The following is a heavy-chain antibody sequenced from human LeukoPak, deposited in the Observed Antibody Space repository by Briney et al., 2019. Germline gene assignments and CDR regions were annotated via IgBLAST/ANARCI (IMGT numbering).Heavy chain of an antibody. Sequence: SETLSLTCTVSGGSISSSSYYWGWIRQPPGKGLEWIGSIYYSGSTYYNPSLKGRVTISVDTSKNQFSLKLSSVTAADTAVYYCASHRRYCSSTSCYEGFDPWGQGTLVTVSS. J-gene: IGHJ5*02. D-gene: IGHD2-2*01. CDR2: IYYSGST. CDR3: ASHRRYCSSTSCYEGFDP. V-gene: IGHV4-39*01. CDR1: GGSISSSSYY.